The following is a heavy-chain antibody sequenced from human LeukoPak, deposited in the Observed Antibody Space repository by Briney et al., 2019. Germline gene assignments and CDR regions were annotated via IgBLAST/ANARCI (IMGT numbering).Heavy chain of an antibody. J-gene: IGHJ6*02. D-gene: IGHD6-13*01. CDR3: AKMNSSSWYSNYYYGMDA. CDR2: ISSSGSTI. V-gene: IGHV3-48*03. Sequence: GGSLRLSCAASGFTFSSYEMNWVRQAPGKGLEWVSYISSSGSTIYYADSVKGRLTISRDNAKNSLYLQMNSLRAEDTAVYYCAKMNSSSWYSNYYYGMDAWGQGTTVTVSS. CDR1: GFTFSSYE.